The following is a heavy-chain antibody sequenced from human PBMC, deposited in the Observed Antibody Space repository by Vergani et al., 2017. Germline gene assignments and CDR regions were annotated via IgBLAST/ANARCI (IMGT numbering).Heavy chain of an antibody. V-gene: IGHV4-31*01. Sequence: QVQLQESGPGLVKPSQTLSLTCTVSGGSISSGGSYWSWIRQHPGKGLEWIGYIYYSGSTYYNPSLKSLVTISVDTSKNQFSLKLSSVTAADTAVYYCARARGGAGSSNFDYWGQGTLVTVSS. CDR3: ARARGGAGSSNFDY. CDR1: GGSISSGGSY. J-gene: IGHJ4*02. CDR2: IYYSGST. D-gene: IGHD6-19*01.